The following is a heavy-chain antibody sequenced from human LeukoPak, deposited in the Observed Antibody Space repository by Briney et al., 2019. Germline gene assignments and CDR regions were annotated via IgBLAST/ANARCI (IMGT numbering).Heavy chain of an antibody. CDR1: GDSVSSNNAA. Sequence: SQTLSLTCAISGDSVSSNNAAWNWIRQSPSRGLEWLGRTYYRSKWYNDYAISVKSRITIKPDTSKNQFSLQLNSVTPEDTAVYYCARVQDTNSFYLDYWGQGNLVTVSS. J-gene: IGHJ4*02. V-gene: IGHV6-1*01. D-gene: IGHD5-18*01. CDR2: TYYRSKWYN. CDR3: ARVQDTNSFYLDY.